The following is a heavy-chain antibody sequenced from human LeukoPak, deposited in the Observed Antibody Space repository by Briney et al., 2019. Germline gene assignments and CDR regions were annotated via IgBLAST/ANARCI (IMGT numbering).Heavy chain of an antibody. CDR3: ARERMSGGSGSCPSDY. Sequence: GASVKVSCKASGGTFSSYAISWVRQAPGQGLEWMGRIIPIFGTANYAQKFQGRVTITTDESTSTAYMELSSLRSEDTAVYYCARERMSGGSGSCPSDYWGQGTLVTVSS. D-gene: IGHD3-10*01. CDR1: GGTFSSYA. CDR2: IIPIFGTA. V-gene: IGHV1-69*05. J-gene: IGHJ4*02.